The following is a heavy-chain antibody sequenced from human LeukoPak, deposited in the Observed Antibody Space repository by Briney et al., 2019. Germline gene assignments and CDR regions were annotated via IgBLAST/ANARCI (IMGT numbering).Heavy chain of an antibody. V-gene: IGHV1-2*06. J-gene: IGHJ4*02. D-gene: IGHD3-22*01. CDR1: GYTFTGYY. CDR2: INPNSGGT. CDR3: ARGDYDSSGLVSYFDH. Sequence: ASVKVSXKASGYTFTGYYMHWVRQAPGQGLEWMGRINPNSGGTNYAQKFQGRVTMTRDTSISTAYMELSRLRSDDTAVYYCARGDYDSSGLVSYFDHWGQGTLVTVSS.